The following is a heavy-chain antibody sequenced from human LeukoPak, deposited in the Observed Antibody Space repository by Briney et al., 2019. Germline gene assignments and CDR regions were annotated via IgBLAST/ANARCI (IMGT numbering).Heavy chain of an antibody. V-gene: IGHV3-66*01. CDR2: IYSRGDT. CDR1: EFIVSINY. Sequence: GGSLRLSCAASEFIVSINYMTWVRQAPGKGLEWVSLIYSRGDTKYADSVKGRFTISRDNSKNTLYLQMSSLRTEDTAVYYCTSSFENYYYYYMDVWGKGTTVTISS. J-gene: IGHJ6*03. CDR3: TSSFENYYYYYMDV.